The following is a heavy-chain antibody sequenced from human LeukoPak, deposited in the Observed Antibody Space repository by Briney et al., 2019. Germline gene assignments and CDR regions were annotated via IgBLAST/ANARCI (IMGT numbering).Heavy chain of an antibody. CDR1: GFPFSGYW. V-gene: IGHV3-7*01. Sequence: GGSLRLSCAASGFPFSGYWMDWARQAPGKGMEWVANINQDGSTQYYAASVKGRFTISRDNAKSSLYLQMNILRAEDTAVYYCSRSLDYLGQGALVTVSS. J-gene: IGHJ4*02. CDR2: INQDGSTQ. CDR3: SRSLDY.